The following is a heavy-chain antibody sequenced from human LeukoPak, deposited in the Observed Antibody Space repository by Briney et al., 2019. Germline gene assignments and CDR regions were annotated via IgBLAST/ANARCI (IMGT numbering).Heavy chain of an antibody. V-gene: IGHV3-33*01. CDR2: TWYDGSNK. CDR3: ARERGIAAAAAFDY. D-gene: IGHD6-13*01. Sequence: GRSLRLSCAASGFTFSSYGMHWVRQAPGKGLEWVAVTWYDGSNKYYADSVKGRFTISRDNSKNTLYLQMNSLRAEDTAVYYCARERGIAAAAAFDYWGQGTLVTVSS. J-gene: IGHJ4*02. CDR1: GFTFSSYG.